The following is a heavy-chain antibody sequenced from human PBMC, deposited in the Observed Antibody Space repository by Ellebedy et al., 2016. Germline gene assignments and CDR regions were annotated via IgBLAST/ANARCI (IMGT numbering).Heavy chain of an antibody. CDR2: IYYSGTT. D-gene: IGHD1-1*01. CDR3: AREGGDDGGTRSDY. CDR1: GGSISSRSYY. J-gene: IGHJ4*02. V-gene: IGHV4-39*07. Sequence: SETLSLXXSVSGGSISSRSYYWGWIRQPPGKGLEWIGNIYYSGTTQYNPSLKSRVTISVDKSKNQFSLKLSSVTAADTAMYYCAREGGDDGGTRSDYWGQGTLVAVSS.